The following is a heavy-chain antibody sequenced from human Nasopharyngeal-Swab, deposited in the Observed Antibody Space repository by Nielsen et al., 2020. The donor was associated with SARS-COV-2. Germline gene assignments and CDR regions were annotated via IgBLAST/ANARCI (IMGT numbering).Heavy chain of an antibody. CDR1: GFTFSSFA. Sequence: GGSLRPSCPPSGFTFSSFAMSWVRQAPGKGLEWVSAISGSGGSTYYADSVKGRFTISRDNSKNTLYLQMNSLRAEDTAIYYCAKPTGPYYDFWSGYYSFDYWGQGTLVTVSS. CDR2: ISGSGGST. CDR3: AKPTGPYYDFWSGYYSFDY. J-gene: IGHJ4*02. D-gene: IGHD3-3*01. V-gene: IGHV3-23*01.